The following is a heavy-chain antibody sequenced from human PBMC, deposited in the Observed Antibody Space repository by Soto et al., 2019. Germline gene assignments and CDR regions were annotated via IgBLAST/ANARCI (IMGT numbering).Heavy chain of an antibody. V-gene: IGHV3-33*01. CDR3: VRECIGGTAFWGDLDY. CDR2: IRFDGSNE. Sequence: QVLLVESGGGVAQPGRSLRLSCAASESIFSGYGMHWIRQTPGKGLEWVAVIRFDGSNEHYADSVKGRFTISRDNSKNMLYLQMNSLRVDDTALNYTVRECIGGTAFWGDLDYWGQGTLVTVSS. J-gene: IGHJ4*02. D-gene: IGHD2-15*01. CDR1: ESIFSGYG.